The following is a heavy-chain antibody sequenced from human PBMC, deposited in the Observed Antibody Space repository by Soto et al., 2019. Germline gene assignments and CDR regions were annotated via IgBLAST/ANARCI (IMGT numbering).Heavy chain of an antibody. V-gene: IGHV1-69*02. J-gene: IGHJ6*02. Sequence: SVKVSCKASGGTFSSYTISWVRQAPGQGLEWMGRIIPILGIANYAQKFQGRVTITADKSTSTAYMELSSLRSEDTAVYYCARLVVVRGVIHHKDYGMDVWGQGTTVTVSS. CDR1: GGTFSSYT. CDR2: IIPILGIA. D-gene: IGHD3-10*01. CDR3: ARLVVVRGVIHHKDYGMDV.